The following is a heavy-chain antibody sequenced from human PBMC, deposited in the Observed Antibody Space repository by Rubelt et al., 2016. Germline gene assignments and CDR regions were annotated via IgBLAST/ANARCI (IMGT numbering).Heavy chain of an antibody. CDR1: GSTFPSYY. CDR3: ARLVGGSSPDY. CDR2: IIPIIGIA. J-gene: IGHJ4*02. V-gene: IGHV1-69*09. D-gene: IGHD2-15*01. Sequence: QVQLVQSGAEVKKPGASVQVSCTASGSTFPSYYLHWVRQSPGQGLEWMGRIIPIIGIANSAHKLQGSATITAEKATSTADMELSSLRFEETDVDDCARLVGGSSPDYWGQGTLVTVSS.